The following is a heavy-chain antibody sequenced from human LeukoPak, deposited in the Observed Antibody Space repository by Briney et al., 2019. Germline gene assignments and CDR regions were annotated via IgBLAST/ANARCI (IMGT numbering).Heavy chain of an antibody. J-gene: IGHJ4*02. CDR1: GFTFSSSA. Sequence: PGGSLRLSCAASGFTFSSSAMHWIRQPPGKGLESVGPIVCKANNYATAYPAGGIGSFTISRNDSKNTAYLQMASLKTEDTAVYYCSSYQGGTFDYWGQGTLVTVSS. CDR3: SSYQGGTFDY. D-gene: IGHD2-15*01. CDR2: IVCKANNYAT. V-gene: IGHV3-73*01.